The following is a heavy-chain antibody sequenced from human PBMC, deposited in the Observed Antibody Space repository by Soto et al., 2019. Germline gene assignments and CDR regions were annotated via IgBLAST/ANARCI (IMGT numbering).Heavy chain of an antibody. Sequence: SETLSLTCTVSGGSISSSSYYWGWIRQPPGKGLEWIGSIHYSGSTYYNPSLKSRVTISVDTSKNQFSLRLSYVTAAETAVYYCARQLYSSNFSPDYWGQGTLVTVSS. J-gene: IGHJ4*02. CDR1: GGSISSSSYY. V-gene: IGHV4-39*01. CDR3: ARQLYSSNFSPDY. CDR2: IHYSGST. D-gene: IGHD6-13*01.